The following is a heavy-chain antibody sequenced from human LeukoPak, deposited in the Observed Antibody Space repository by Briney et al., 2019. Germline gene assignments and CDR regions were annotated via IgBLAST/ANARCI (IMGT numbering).Heavy chain of an antibody. J-gene: IGHJ3*02. CDR3: ARESVEMATIGAFDI. CDR1: GYSISSGYY. CDR2: IYHSGST. D-gene: IGHD5-24*01. Sequence: SETLSLTXAVSGYSISSGYYWGWIRQPPGKGLEWIGSIYHSGSTYYNPSLKSRVTISVDTSKNQFSLKLSSVTAADTAVYYCARESVEMATIGAFDIWGQGTMVTVSS. V-gene: IGHV4-38-2*02.